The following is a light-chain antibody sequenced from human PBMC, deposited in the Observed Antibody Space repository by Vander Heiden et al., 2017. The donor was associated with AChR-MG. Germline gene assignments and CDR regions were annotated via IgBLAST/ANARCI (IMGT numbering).Light chain of an antibody. V-gene: IGLV2-8*01. J-gene: IGLJ2*01. CDR3: RSYAGSNRV. Sequence: QSALTPPPSASGFPGQSVTISCTGTSSDVGGCNYVSWYQQHPGKAPKLMIYEVSKRPSGVPDRFSGSKSDNTASLTVSGLQAEDEADYYCRSYAGSNRVFGGGTKLTVL. CDR1: SSDVGGCNY. CDR2: EVS.